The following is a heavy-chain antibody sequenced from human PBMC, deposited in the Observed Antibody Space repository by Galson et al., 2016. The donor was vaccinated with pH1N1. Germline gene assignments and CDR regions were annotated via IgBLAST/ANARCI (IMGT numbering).Heavy chain of an antibody. D-gene: IGHD3-10*01. Sequence: TLSLTCTVSGDSIGSGSYYWNWIRQPAGKGLEWIGYIYSSGNTNYNPSLKSRVTISLDTSKNQFSLKLSSVTAADTAVYFCAREGANYYGSDGMDVWGQGTTVTVSS. V-gene: IGHV4-61*09. CDR3: AREGANYYGSDGMDV. CDR1: GDSIGSGSYY. J-gene: IGHJ6*02. CDR2: IYSSGNT.